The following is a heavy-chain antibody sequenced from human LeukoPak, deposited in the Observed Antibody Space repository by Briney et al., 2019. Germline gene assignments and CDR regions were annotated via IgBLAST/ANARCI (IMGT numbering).Heavy chain of an antibody. D-gene: IGHD3-10*01. CDR3: ARVEYYDSGSAYYYYGMDV. V-gene: IGHV1-69*13. J-gene: IGHJ6*02. CDR1: GGTFSNYA. CDR2: ILPIFGTA. Sequence: SVKVSCKASGGTFSNYAISWVRQAPGQGLEWMGGILPIFGTANYAQKFQGRVTITADESTSTAYMVLSSLRSEDTAVYYWARVEYYDSGSAYYYYGMDVWGQGTTVTVSS.